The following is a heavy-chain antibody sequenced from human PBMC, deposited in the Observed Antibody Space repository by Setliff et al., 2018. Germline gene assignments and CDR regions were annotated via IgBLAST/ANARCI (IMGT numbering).Heavy chain of an antibody. D-gene: IGHD3-22*01. Sequence: SLTCTVSGGSVSSGSYYWSWIRQPAGKGLEWIGRIYTSGSTNYNPSLKSRVAISVDTSKNQFSLRLSSVTAADTAVYYCAKEGYYDHFGYYHYYFDFWGQGTLVTVSS. CDR1: GGSVSSGSYY. CDR2: IYTSGST. CDR3: AKEGYYDHFGYYHYYFDF. J-gene: IGHJ4*02. V-gene: IGHV4-61*02.